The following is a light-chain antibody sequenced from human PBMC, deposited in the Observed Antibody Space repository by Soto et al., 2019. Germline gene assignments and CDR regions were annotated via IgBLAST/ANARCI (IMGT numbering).Light chain of an antibody. CDR2: LGS. CDR1: QSLLQSNGNNY. J-gene: IGKJ1*01. V-gene: IGKV2-28*01. Sequence: IVMTQSPLSLPVTPGEPASISCSSSQSLLQSNGNNYLDWYLQKPGQSPELLIFLGSNRVSGVPDRFSSSGSGLAFTLKICGVEDEDVGVYYCMQDQQIPLTFGQVPKMEIK. CDR3: MQDQQIPLT.